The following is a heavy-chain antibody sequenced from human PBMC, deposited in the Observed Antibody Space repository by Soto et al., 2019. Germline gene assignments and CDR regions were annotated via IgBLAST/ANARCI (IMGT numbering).Heavy chain of an antibody. CDR2: IIPIFGTA. J-gene: IGHJ4*02. V-gene: IGHV1-69*12. CDR3: AGHPDRTVAQFDY. Sequence: QVQLVQSGAEVKKPGSSVKVSCKASGGTFSSYAISWVRQAPGQGLEWLGGIIPIFGTANYAQKFQGRVTIPADESTSTAYMELSSLSSEVPAVYYCAGHPDRTVAQFDYWGQGTLVTASS. CDR1: GGTFSSYA. D-gene: IGHD4-17*01.